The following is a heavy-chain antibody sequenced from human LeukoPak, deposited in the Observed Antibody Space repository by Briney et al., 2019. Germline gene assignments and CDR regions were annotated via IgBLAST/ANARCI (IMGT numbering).Heavy chain of an antibody. CDR2: ISAYIGNT. CDR1: GYTFTSYG. Sequence: VASVKVSCKASGYTFTSYGISWVRQAPGEGLEWRGWISAYIGNTNYAQKLQGRVTMTTDTSTSTAYMELRRLRSDDTAVYYCARGTWGVDIWGQGTMVTVSS. J-gene: IGHJ3*02. V-gene: IGHV1-18*01. D-gene: IGHD3-16*01. CDR3: ARGTWGVDI.